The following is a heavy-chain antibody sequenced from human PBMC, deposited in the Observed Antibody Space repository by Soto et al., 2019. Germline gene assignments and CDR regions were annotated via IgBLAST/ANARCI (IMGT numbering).Heavy chain of an antibody. V-gene: IGHV1-46*01. D-gene: IGHD3-9*01. J-gene: IGHJ4*02. CDR2: INPSGGST. CDR3: ARDQGRDDILTGYYNRVSSYFDY. Sequence: GASVKVSCKASGYTFTSYYMHWVRQAPGQGLEWMGIINPSGGSTSYAQKFQGRVTMTRDTSTSTVYMELSSLRSEDTAVYYCARDQGRDDILTGYYNRVSSYFDYWGQGTLVTVSS. CDR1: GYTFTSYY.